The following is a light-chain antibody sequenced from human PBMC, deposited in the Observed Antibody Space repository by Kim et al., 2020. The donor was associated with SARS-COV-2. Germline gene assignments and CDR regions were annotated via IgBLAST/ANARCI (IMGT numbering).Light chain of an antibody. CDR2: RGN. CDR3: QVWDSNTYV. CDR1: NIGTKK. J-gene: IGLJ1*01. V-gene: IGLV3-9*01. Sequence: SYELTQPLSVSVALGQTATITCGGNNIGTKKVHWYQQKPGQAPVVVIDRGNDRPSEIPERFSGSNSGSTATLTISRAQAGGEADYYCQVWDSNTYVFVTG.